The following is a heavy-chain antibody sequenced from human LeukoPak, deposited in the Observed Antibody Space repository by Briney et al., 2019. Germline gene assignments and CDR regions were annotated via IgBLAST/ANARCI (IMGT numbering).Heavy chain of an antibody. J-gene: IGHJ4*02. D-gene: IGHD6-6*01. CDR3: ARSRGWGQLVTYFDY. CDR1: GFTFSDYY. CDR2: ISSSGSII. Sequence: GGSLRLSCAASGFTFSDYYMSWIRQAPGKGLEWVSYISSSGSIIYYADSVKGRFTISRDNAKNSLHLQMNSLRAEDTAIYYCARSRGWGQLVTYFDYWGQGTLVTVSS. V-gene: IGHV3-11*04.